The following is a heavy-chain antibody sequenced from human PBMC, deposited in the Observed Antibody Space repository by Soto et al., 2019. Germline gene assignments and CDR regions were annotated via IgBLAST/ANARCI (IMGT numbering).Heavy chain of an antibody. CDR3: AKDLRGWELLDDY. J-gene: IGHJ4*02. CDR1: GFTFSSYG. D-gene: IGHD1-26*01. CDR2: ISYDGSNK. Sequence: PGGSLRLSCAASGFTFSSYGMHWVRQAPGKGLEWVAVISYDGSNKYYADSVKGRFTISRDNSKNTLYLQMNSLRAEDTAVYYCAKDLRGWELLDDYWGQGTLVTVSS. V-gene: IGHV3-30*18.